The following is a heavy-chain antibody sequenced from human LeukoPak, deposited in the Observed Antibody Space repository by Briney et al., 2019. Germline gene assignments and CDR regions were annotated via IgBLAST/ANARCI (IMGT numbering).Heavy chain of an antibody. V-gene: IGHV4-59*01. D-gene: IGHD6-13*01. CDR1: GCSISSYS. CDR2: IYYSGST. Sequence: PSETLSLTCTVSGCSISSYSWSWIRQPPGKGLEWIGYIYYSGSTNYNPSLKSRVTISVDTSKNQFSLKLSSVTAADTAVYYCARGYSSNWYGNHFDYWAQGTLVTVSS. CDR3: ARGYSSNWYGNHFDY. J-gene: IGHJ4*02.